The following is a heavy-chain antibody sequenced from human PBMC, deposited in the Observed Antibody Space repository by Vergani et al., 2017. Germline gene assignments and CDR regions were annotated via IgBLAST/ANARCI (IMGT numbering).Heavy chain of an antibody. CDR1: GFTFSSYW. D-gene: IGHD3-10*01. J-gene: IGHJ4*02. V-gene: IGHV3-74*01. CDR2: INSDGSST. Sequence: EVQLVESGGGLVQPGGSLRLSCAASGFTFSSYWMHWVRQAPGKGLVWVSRINSDGSSTSYADSVKGRFTISRDNAKNTLYLQMNSLRAEDTAVYYCAREGGMVRGENYFDYWGQGTLVTVSS. CDR3: AREGGMVRGENYFDY.